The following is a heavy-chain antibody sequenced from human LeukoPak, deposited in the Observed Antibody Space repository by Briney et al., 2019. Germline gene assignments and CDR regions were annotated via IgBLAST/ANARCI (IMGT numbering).Heavy chain of an antibody. CDR1: GGSFSGYY. D-gene: IGHD3-10*01. Sequence: SETLSLTCAVYGGSFSGYYCGWIRQPPGEGLEWVGEINHSGSTNYNPSLKSRVTRSVDTSKNQFSLKLSSVTAADTAVYYCARLLLWFGDSYYFDYWGQGTLVTVSS. J-gene: IGHJ4*02. CDR3: ARLLLWFGDSYYFDY. CDR2: INHSGST. V-gene: IGHV4-34*01.